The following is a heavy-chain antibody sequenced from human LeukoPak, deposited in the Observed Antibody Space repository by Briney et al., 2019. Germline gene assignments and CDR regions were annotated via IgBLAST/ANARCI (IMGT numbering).Heavy chain of an antibody. CDR3: ARGRFRWELEIRDFDY. D-gene: IGHD1-26*01. V-gene: IGHV1-8*01. CDR2: VNPNSGNT. J-gene: IGHJ4*02. CDR1: GYTFTSYD. Sequence: ASVKVSCKASGYTFTSYDINWVRQATGQGLEWMGWVNPNSGNTGYAQTFQGRVTMTRNTSISTAYMELSSLRSEDTAVYYCARGRFRWELEIRDFDYWGQGTLVTVSS.